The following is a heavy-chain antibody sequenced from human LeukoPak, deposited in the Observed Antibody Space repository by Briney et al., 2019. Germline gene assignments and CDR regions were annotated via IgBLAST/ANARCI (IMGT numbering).Heavy chain of an antibody. J-gene: IGHJ4*02. CDR2: ISYDGSIE. CDR3: ARSPFGGVIVIGDY. CDR1: GXSFSNYG. V-gene: IGHV3-30*03. Sequence: GGSLRLSCAASGXSFSNYGMHWVRQAPGKGLEWVAVISYDGSIEYYADSVKGRFTISRDNSKNTLYLQMNSLRAEDTAAYYCARSPFGGVIVIGDYWGQGTLVTVSS. D-gene: IGHD3-16*02.